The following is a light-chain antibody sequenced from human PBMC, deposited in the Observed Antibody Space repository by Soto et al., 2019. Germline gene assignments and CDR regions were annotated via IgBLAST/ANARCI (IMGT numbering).Light chain of an antibody. CDR2: EVS. J-gene: IGLJ3*02. V-gene: IGLV2-8*01. CDR1: SSDVGDYNY. Sequence: QSALTQPPSASGSPGQSVTISCTGTSSDVGDYNYVSWYQQHPGKAPKVMIYEVSKRPSWVPDRFSGSKSGNTASLTVSGLQAEDEADYYCSSYAGSNNWVFGGGTKLTVL. CDR3: SSYAGSNNWV.